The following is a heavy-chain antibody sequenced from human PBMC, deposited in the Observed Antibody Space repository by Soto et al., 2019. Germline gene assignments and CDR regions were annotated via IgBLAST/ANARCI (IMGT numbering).Heavy chain of an antibody. CDR1: GGSISSYY. D-gene: IGHD3-22*01. CDR3: ARALYYYDSSGPDAFDI. V-gene: IGHV4-59*01. Sequence: SETLSLTCTVSGGSISSYYWSWIRQPPGKGLECIGYIYYSGSTNYNPSLKSRVTISVDTSKNQFSLKLSSVTAADTAVYYCARALYYYDSSGPDAFDIWGQGTMVTVSS. J-gene: IGHJ3*02. CDR2: IYYSGST.